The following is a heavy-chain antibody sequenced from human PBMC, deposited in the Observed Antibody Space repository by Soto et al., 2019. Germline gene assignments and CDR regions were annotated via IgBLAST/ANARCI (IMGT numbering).Heavy chain of an antibody. CDR3: ARGSYYYDSSGYYHH. CDR1: GGSIISGDYY. Sequence: PSETLSLTCTVSGGSIISGDYYWSWLRQPPGKGLEWIGYIYYSGSTYYNPSLKSRVTISVDTSKNQFSLKLSSVTAADTAVYYCARGSYYYDSSGYYHHWGQGTLVTVPQ. CDR2: IYYSGST. J-gene: IGHJ5*02. D-gene: IGHD3-22*01. V-gene: IGHV4-30-4*01.